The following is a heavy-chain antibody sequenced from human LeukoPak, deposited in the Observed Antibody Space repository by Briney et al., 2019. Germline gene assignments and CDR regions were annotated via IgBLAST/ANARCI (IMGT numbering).Heavy chain of an antibody. CDR3: ARQDTAMVMDY. CDR2: IDWDDDK. Sequence: SGPTLVNPTQTLTLTCTFSGFSLSTSGMRVSWICQPPGKALEWLARIDWDDDKFYSTSLKTRLTISKDTSKNQVVLTMTNMDPVDTATYYCARQDTAMVMDYWGQGTLVTVSS. D-gene: IGHD5-18*01. CDR1: GFSLSTSGMR. J-gene: IGHJ4*02. V-gene: IGHV2-70*04.